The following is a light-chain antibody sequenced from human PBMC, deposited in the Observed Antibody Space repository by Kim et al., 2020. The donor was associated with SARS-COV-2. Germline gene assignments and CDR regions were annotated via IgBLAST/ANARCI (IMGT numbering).Light chain of an antibody. CDR1: QTINTY. CDR3: QQSFNTPHT. J-gene: IGKJ2*01. CDR2: DAS. V-gene: IGKV1-39*01. Sequence: SASVGDRVTITCRASQTINTYLNWYQQKPGKAPILLIYDASSLQSGVPSRFSGSTSGTVFILTISCLQPEDFATYYCQQSFNTPHTFGQGTKLEI.